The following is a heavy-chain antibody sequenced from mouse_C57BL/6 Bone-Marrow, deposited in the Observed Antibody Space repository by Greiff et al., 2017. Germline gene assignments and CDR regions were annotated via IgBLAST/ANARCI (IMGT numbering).Heavy chain of an antibody. CDR2: IDPSDSET. CDR3: ARCHYDYDRYFDV. CDR1: GYTFTSYW. Sequence: QVQLQQPGAELVRPGSSVKLSCKASGYTFTSYWMHWVKQRPIQGLEWIGNIDPSDSETHYNQKFKDKATLTVDKSSSTAYMQLSSLTSEDSAVYYCARCHYDYDRYFDVWGTGTTVTVSS. V-gene: IGHV1-52*01. J-gene: IGHJ1*03. D-gene: IGHD2-4*01.